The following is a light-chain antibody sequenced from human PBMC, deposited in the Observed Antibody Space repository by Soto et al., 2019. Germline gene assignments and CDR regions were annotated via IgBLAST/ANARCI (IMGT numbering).Light chain of an antibody. V-gene: IGKV3-11*01. CDR2: DAS. J-gene: IGKJ5*01. CDR1: QSVSSY. CDR3: QQRSNWIT. Sequence: ELVLTQSPATLSLSPEERATLSCRASQSVSSYLAWYQQKPGQAPRLLIYDASNRATGIPARFSGSGSGTDFTLTISSLEPEDFAVYYCQQRSNWITFGQGTRLEIK.